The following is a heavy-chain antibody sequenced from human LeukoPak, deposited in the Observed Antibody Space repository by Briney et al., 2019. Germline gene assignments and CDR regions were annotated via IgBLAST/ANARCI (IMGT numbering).Heavy chain of an antibody. CDR3: ARGRNSGSSTYFDY. J-gene: IGHJ4*02. CDR2: ISYDGSNK. Sequence: GGSLRLSCAASGFTFSSYGMHWVRQAPGKGLEWVAVISYDGSNKYYADSVKGRFTISRDNSKNTLYLQMNSLGDEDTAVYYCARGRNSGSSTYFDYWGQGTLVTVSS. D-gene: IGHD1-26*01. CDR1: GFTFSSYG. V-gene: IGHV3-30*03.